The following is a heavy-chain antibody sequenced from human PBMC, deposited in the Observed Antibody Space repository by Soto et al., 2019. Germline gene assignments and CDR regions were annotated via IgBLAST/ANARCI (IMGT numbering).Heavy chain of an antibody. CDR2: IYYSGST. V-gene: IGHV4-39*01. CDR3: AGLGSTVTTYLLDY. CDR1: GGSISSSSYY. D-gene: IGHD4-17*01. J-gene: IGHJ4*02. Sequence: PSETLSLTCTVSGGSISSSSYYWGWIRQPPGKGLEWIGSIYYSGSTYYNPSLKSRVTISVDTSKNQFSLKLSSVTAADTAVYYCAGLGSTVTTYLLDYWGRGTLVTVSS.